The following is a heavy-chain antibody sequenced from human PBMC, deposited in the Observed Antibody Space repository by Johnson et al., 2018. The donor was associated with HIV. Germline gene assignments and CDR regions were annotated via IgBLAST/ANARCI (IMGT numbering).Heavy chain of an antibody. J-gene: IGHJ3*02. CDR2: ISFDGSNK. D-gene: IGHD5-12*01. CDR1: GFTFSNYP. Sequence: QVQLVESGGGVVRPGRSLRLSCVVSGFTFSNYPMHWVRQAPGKGLEWVAVISFDGSNKYYADSVKGRFSISRDNSKNTLYLQMNSLRAEDTAVYYCAKDRILSGYGTGAFDIWGQGTMVTVSS. V-gene: IGHV3-30*04. CDR3: AKDRILSGYGTGAFDI.